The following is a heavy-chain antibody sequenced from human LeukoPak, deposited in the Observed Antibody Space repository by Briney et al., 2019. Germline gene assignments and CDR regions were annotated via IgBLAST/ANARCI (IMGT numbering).Heavy chain of an antibody. CDR3: AREGMKPGWFDP. CDR2: IYYSGST. D-gene: IGHD3-10*01. V-gene: IGHV4-59*01. CDR1: GFTFSSYA. Sequence: GSLRLSCAASGFTFSSYAMSWVRQAPGKGLEWIGYIYYSGSTNYNPSLKSRVTISVDTSKNQFSLKLSSVTAADTAVYYCAREGMKPGWFDPWGQGTLVTVSS. J-gene: IGHJ5*02.